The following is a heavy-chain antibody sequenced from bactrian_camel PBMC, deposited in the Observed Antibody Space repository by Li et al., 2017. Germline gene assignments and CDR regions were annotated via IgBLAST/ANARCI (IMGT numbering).Heavy chain of an antibody. CDR2: SNSDGDST. Sequence: VQLVESGGGLVQPGGSLRLSCAASGFTFSDYAMSWVRQAPGKGLEWVSGSNSDGDSTYYADSVKGRFTISRDNAKNTLYLQLDSLKTEDTAMYYCVKGLGSDYYPPGVIATDYWGQGTQVTVS. V-gene: IGHV3S31*01. CDR3: VKGLGSDYYPPGVIATDY. CDR1: GFTFSDYA. J-gene: IGHJ4*01. D-gene: IGHD4*01.